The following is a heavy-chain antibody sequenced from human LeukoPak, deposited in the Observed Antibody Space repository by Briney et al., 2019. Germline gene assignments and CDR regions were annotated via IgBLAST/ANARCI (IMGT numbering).Heavy chain of an antibody. CDR2: MNPNSGNT. CDR1: GYTFTSYD. Sequence: ASVKVSCKASGYTFTSYDINWVRQATGQGLEWMGWMNPNSGNTGYAQKFQGRVTMTRNTSISTAYMELSSLRSEDTAVYYCARGRGDSSSWYHLYYYYYYYMDVWGKGTTVTISS. V-gene: IGHV1-8*01. J-gene: IGHJ6*03. D-gene: IGHD6-13*01. CDR3: ARGRGDSSSWYHLYYYYYYYMDV.